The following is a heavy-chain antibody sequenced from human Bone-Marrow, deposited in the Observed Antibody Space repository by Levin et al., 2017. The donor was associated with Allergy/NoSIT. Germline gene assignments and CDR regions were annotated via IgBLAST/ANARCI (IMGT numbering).Heavy chain of an antibody. J-gene: IGHJ4*02. Sequence: SETLSLTCAVYGGSVSGYYWSWIRQPPGKGLEWIGEINHSGSTNYHPSIKRRVTMSIDTSTDQFSLRVTSVTAADTAVYYCARGQRSDYYDASGFYYVFDHWGQGTLVTVSS. CDR1: GGSVSGYY. CDR3: ARGQRSDYYDASGFYYVFDH. V-gene: IGHV4-34*01. D-gene: IGHD3-22*01. CDR2: INHSGST.